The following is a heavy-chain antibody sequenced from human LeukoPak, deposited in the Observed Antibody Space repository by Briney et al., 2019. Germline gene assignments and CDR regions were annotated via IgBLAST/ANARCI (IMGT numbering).Heavy chain of an antibody. CDR2: ISGSGNDI. D-gene: IGHD3/OR15-3a*01. CDR3: GTHAGRTGSDD. V-gene: IGHV3-11*01. J-gene: IGHJ4*02. CDR1: GFIFSGYY. Sequence: GGSLRVSCATSGFIFSGYYMSWIRQAPGKGLEWVSYISGSGNDISYADSVKGRFTISRDNAKGSLYLQMNSLRAADTAVYYCGTHAGRTGSDDWGQGTLVTVSS.